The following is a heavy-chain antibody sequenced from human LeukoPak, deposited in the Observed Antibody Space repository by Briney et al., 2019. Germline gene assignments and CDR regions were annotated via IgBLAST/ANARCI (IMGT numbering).Heavy chain of an antibody. Sequence: GGSLRLSCAASGFTFSSYAMHWVRQAPGKGLEWVAVISYDGSNEYYADSVKGRFTISSDNSKNTLYLQMNSLRAEDTAVYYCARRAATSYYYYGMDVWGQGTTVTVSS. V-gene: IGHV3-30-3*01. CDR2: ISYDGSNE. CDR1: GFTFSSYA. CDR3: ARRAATSYYYYGMDV. D-gene: IGHD2-15*01. J-gene: IGHJ6*02.